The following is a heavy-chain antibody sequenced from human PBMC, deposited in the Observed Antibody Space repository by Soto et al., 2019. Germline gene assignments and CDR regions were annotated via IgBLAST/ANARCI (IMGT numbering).Heavy chain of an antibody. Sequence: ASVTVSCXASGYTFTSYYMHWVRQAPGKGLEWMGIINPSGGSTSYAQKFQGRVTMTRDTSTSTVYMELSSLRSEDTAVYYCARDPSFSQQLVAYYYYGMDVWGQGTTVTVSS. CDR1: GYTFTSYY. D-gene: IGHD6-13*01. CDR3: ARDPSFSQQLVAYYYYGMDV. V-gene: IGHV1-46*03. J-gene: IGHJ6*02. CDR2: INPSGGST.